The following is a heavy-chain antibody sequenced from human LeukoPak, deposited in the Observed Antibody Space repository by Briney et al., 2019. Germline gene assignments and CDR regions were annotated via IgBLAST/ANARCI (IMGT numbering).Heavy chain of an antibody. CDR2: ISGSGGST. CDR3: AKGGITYYYDSSGYYWDY. V-gene: IGHV3-23*01. CDR1: GFTFSSYA. Sequence: SGGSLRLSCAASGFTFSSYAMSWVRQAPGKGLEWVSAISGSGGSTYYADSVKGRFTISRDNSKNTLYLQMNSLRAEDTAVYYCAKGGITYYYDSSGYYWDYWGQGTLVTVSS. D-gene: IGHD3-22*01. J-gene: IGHJ4*02.